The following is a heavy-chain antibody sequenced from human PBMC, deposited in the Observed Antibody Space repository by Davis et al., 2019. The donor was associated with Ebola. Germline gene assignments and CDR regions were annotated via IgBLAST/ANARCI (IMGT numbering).Heavy chain of an antibody. CDR1: GYTFTSYG. CDR3: ATDGRQWPPTYYFEY. J-gene: IGHJ4*02. CDR2: IIPIFGAG. V-gene: IGHV1-69*13. Sequence: AASVKVSCKASGYTFTSYGISWVRQAPGQGLEWMGGIIPIFGAGDSAQKFQGRVTITADESTSTAYMELSSLRSEDTAVYYCATDGRQWPPTYYFEYWGQGTLVSVSS. D-gene: IGHD6-19*01.